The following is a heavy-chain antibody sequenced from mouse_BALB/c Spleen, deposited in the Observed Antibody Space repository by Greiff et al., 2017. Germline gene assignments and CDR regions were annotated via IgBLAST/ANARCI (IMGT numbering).Heavy chain of an antibody. CDR1: GFTFSSYT. J-gene: IGHJ2*01. Sequence: VQLKESGGGLVKPGGSLKLSCAASGFTFSSYTMSWVRQTPEKRLEWVATISSGGSYTYYPDSVKGRFTISRDNAKNTLYLQMSSLKSEDTAMYYCTRDPPYGNYQYYFDYWGQGTTLTVSS. D-gene: IGHD2-1*01. CDR3: TRDPPYGNYQYYFDY. V-gene: IGHV5-6-4*01. CDR2: ISSGGSYT.